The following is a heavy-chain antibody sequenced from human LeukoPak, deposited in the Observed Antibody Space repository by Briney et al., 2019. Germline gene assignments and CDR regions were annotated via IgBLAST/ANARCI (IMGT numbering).Heavy chain of an antibody. CDR2: IRSKANNYAT. CDR3: AAAFGTAFEI. J-gene: IGHJ3*02. CDR1: GFTFSGSA. Sequence: PGGSLRLSCAASGFTFSGSAMHWVRQASGKGLEWVGRIRSKANNYATSYAASVKGRFTISRDDSKNTASLQMNSLKTEDTAVYYCAAAFGTAFEIWAQGTMVTVSS. D-gene: IGHD3-10*01. V-gene: IGHV3-73*01.